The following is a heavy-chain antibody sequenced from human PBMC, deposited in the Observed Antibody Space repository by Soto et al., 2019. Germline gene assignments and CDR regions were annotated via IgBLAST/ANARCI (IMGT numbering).Heavy chain of an antibody. J-gene: IGHJ6*02. CDR2: IIPILGIA. V-gene: IGHV1-69*02. Sequence: QVQLVQSGAEVKKPGSSVKVSCKASGGTFSSYTISWVRQAPGQGLEWMGRIIPILGIANYAQKFQGRVTITADKSTSTAYMELRSLRSEDTAVYYCARFADYNGMDVWGQGTTVTVSS. CDR3: ARFADYNGMDV. CDR1: GGTFSSYT.